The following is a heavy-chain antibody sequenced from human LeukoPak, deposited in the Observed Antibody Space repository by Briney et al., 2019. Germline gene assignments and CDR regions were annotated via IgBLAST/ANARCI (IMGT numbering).Heavy chain of an antibody. CDR3: AREGLEYYGMDV. V-gene: IGHV1-18*01. Sequence: GASVKVSCKASGYRFSSYGITWVRQAPGQGLEWMGWISGYKGNAVYAQKFQGRVTMTIDTSTTTAYMEVRSLRSDDTAVYYCAREGLEYYGMDVWGQGGTVTVSS. CDR1: GYRFSSYG. CDR2: ISGYKGNA. J-gene: IGHJ6*02. D-gene: IGHD5-24*01.